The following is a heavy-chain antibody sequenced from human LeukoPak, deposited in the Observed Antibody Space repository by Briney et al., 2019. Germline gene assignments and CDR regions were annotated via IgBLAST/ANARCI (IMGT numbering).Heavy chain of an antibody. CDR2: ITSNSDNT. CDR3: AAQGPVHQQWLSNYYGMDV. V-gene: IGHV3-21*01. J-gene: IGHJ6*02. Sequence: GGSLRLSCAASGFSFSSYSMNWVRQAPGKGLEWVSSITSNSDNTYYANSVRGRFTISRDNAKKSLYLQMNSLRAEDTAVYYCAAQGPVHQQWLSNYYGMDVWGQGTTVTVSS. D-gene: IGHD6-19*01. CDR1: GFSFSSYS.